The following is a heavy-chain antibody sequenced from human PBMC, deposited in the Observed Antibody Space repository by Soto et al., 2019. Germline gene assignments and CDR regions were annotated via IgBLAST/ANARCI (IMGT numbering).Heavy chain of an antibody. CDR1: GGTFSSYA. Sequence: SVKVSCKASGGTFSSYAISWVRQAPGQGLEWMGGIIPIFGTANYAQKFQGRVTITADESTSTAYMELSSLRSEDTAVYYCSSGHYYDSSGYPSGLGYFDYWGQGTLVTVSS. CDR3: SSGHYYDSSGYPSGLGYFDY. V-gene: IGHV1-69*13. J-gene: IGHJ4*02. CDR2: IIPIFGTA. D-gene: IGHD3-22*01.